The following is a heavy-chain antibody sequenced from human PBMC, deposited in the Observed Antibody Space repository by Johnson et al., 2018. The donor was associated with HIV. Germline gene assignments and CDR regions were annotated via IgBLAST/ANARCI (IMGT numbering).Heavy chain of an antibody. V-gene: IGHV3-30*14. Sequence: QVQLVESGGGVVQPGRSLRLSCAASGFTFSSYAMHWVRQAPGKGLEWVAVISYDGSNKYYADSVKGRFTISRENAKNSLYLQVHSLRAGDTALYYCARGSYDGDSFDIWGQGTVVTVSS. D-gene: IGHD1-26*01. CDR2: ISYDGSNK. J-gene: IGHJ3*02. CDR3: ARGSYDGDSFDI. CDR1: GFTFSSYA.